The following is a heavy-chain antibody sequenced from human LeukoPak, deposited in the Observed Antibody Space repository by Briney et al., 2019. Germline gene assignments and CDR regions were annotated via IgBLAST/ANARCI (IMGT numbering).Heavy chain of an antibody. D-gene: IGHD5-24*01. V-gene: IGHV4-31*03. J-gene: IGHJ4*02. CDR3: ARHPRRELLYCDY. Sequence: SQTLSLTCTVSGGSISSGGYYWSWIRQHPGKGLEWIGYIYYSGSTYYNPSLKSRVTISVDTSKNQFSLKLSSVTAADTAVYYCARHPRRELLYCDYWGQGTLVTVSS. CDR1: GGSISSGGYY. CDR2: IYYSGST.